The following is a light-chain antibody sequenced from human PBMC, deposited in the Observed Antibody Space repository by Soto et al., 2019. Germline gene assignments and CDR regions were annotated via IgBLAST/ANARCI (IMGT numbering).Light chain of an antibody. V-gene: IGKV3-20*01. CDR1: QSVSSSY. CDR3: QHYGSSPLT. Sequence: EIVLTQSPGTLSLSPGERATLSCRASQSVSSSYLGWYQQKPGQAPRLLIYGASNRATGIPDRFSGIGSGTDFTLTISSLQPDDFALYYCQHYGSSPLTFGEGTKVEIK. J-gene: IGKJ4*01. CDR2: GAS.